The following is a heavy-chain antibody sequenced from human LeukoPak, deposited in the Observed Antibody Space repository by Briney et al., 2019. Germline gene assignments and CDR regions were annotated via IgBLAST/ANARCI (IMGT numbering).Heavy chain of an antibody. CDR3: AREDPQTTVPEGMDV. Sequence: SETLSLTCTVSGGSISYYYWSWIRQSPGKGLEWIGYIYYSGTTNYTPSLKSRVTISVDTSKNQFSLQLRSVTAADTAVYYCAREDPQTTVPEGMDVWGQGTTVTVSS. J-gene: IGHJ6*02. V-gene: IGHV4-59*01. CDR2: IYYSGTT. D-gene: IGHD4-17*01. CDR1: GGSISYYY.